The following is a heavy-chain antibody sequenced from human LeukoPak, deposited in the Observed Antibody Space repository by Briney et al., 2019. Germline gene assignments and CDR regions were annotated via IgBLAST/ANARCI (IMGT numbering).Heavy chain of an antibody. CDR3: ARGMPLTIAGPPMDV. CDR2: ISSSSSYI. D-gene: IGHD1-20*01. V-gene: IGHV3-21*01. CDR1: GFTFSSYS. J-gene: IGHJ6*04. Sequence: GGSLRLSCAASGFTFSSYSMNWVRQAPGKGLEWVSSISSSSSYIYYADSVKGRFTISRDNAKNSLYLQMNSLRAEDTAVYYCARGMPLTIAGPPMDVWGKGTTVTISS.